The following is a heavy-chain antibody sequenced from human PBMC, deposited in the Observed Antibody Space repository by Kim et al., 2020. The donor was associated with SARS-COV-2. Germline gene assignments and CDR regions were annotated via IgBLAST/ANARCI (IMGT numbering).Heavy chain of an antibody. Sequence: GGSLRLSCAASGFTFSSCAIHWVRQAPGKGLEWVAVISYDGSNKNYADSVKGRFTISRDNSKNTLYLQMNSLRAEDTALYYCAAGFGYCSSTSRYLYWS. J-gene: IGHJ2*01. D-gene: IGHD2-2*01. V-gene: IGHV3-30-3*01. CDR1: GFTFSSCA. CDR2: ISYDGSNK. CDR3: AAGFGYCSSTSRYLYWS.